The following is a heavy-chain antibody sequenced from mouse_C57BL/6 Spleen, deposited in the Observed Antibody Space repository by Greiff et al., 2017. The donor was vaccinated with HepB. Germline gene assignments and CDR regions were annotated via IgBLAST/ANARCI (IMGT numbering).Heavy chain of an antibody. CDR3: ARDYYGSNYFDY. J-gene: IGHJ2*01. V-gene: IGHV5-4*01. Sequence: EVKVVESGGGLVKPGGSLKLSCAASGFTFSSYAMSWVRQTPEKRLEWVATISDGGSYTYYPDNVKGRFTISRDNAKNHLYLQMSHLKSEDTAMYYCARDYYGSNYFDYWGQGTTLTVSS. D-gene: IGHD1-1*01. CDR1: GFTFSSYA. CDR2: ISDGGSYT.